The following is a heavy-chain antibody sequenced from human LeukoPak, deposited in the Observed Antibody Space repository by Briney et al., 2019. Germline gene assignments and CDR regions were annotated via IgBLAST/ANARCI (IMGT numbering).Heavy chain of an antibody. CDR2: ISSSSSYI. CDR1: GFTVSSNY. D-gene: IGHD3-22*01. Sequence: KTGGSLRLSCAASGFTVSSNYMSWVRQAPGKGLEWVSSISSSSSYIYYADSVKGRFTISRDNAKNSLYLQMNSLRAEDTAVYYCARDLRIVVHTAIDYFDYWGQGTLVTVSS. CDR3: ARDLRIVVHTAIDYFDY. V-gene: IGHV3-21*01. J-gene: IGHJ4*02.